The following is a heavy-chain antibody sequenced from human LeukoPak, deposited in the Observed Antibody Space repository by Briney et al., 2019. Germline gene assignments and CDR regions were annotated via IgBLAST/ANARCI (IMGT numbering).Heavy chain of an antibody. D-gene: IGHD3-10*01. V-gene: IGHV3-7*03. CDR3: ARYGSGSLQYYFDY. J-gene: IGHJ4*02. Sequence: GGSLRLSCAASGFTFSSYEMNWVRQAPGKGLEWVANIKQDRGEKYYVDSVKGRFTISRDNAKNSLYLQMNSLRAEDTAVYYCARYGSGSLQYYFDYWGQGTLVTVSS. CDR2: IKQDRGEK. CDR1: GFTFSSYE.